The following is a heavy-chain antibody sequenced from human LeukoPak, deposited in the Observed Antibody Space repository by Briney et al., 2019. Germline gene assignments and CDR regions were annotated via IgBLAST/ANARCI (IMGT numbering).Heavy chain of an antibody. Sequence: ASVKVSCKASGGTFSSYAISWVRQAPGQGLEWMGRIIPILGIANYAQRFQGRVTITADKSTSTAYMELSSLRSEDTAVYYCARSDYYDSSGYSVLWGQGTLVTVSS. CDR3: ARSDYYDSSGYSVL. D-gene: IGHD3-22*01. CDR2: IIPILGIA. V-gene: IGHV1-69*04. CDR1: GGTFSSYA. J-gene: IGHJ4*02.